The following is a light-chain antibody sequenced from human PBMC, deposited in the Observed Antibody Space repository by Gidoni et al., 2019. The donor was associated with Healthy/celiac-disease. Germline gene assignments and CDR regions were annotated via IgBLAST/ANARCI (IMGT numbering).Light chain of an antibody. Sequence: DIQMTQTPSSLSASVGDRVTITCRASQSISSYLNWYQQKPGKAPKLLIYAASSLQSGVPSRFSGSCSGTDFTLTISSLQPEDFATYYCQQSYSTPQTFGQGTKVEIK. V-gene: IGKV1-39*01. CDR1: QSISSY. J-gene: IGKJ1*01. CDR2: AAS. CDR3: QQSYSTPQT.